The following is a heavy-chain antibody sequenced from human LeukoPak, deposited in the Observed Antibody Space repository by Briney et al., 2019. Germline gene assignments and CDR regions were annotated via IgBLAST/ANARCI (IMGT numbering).Heavy chain of an antibody. J-gene: IGHJ4*02. CDR1: GFTFSDYY. CDR2: ISSSGSTI. CDR3: ARDMRDYYVSSRPVDY. Sequence: GGSLRLSCSASGFTFSDYYMSWIRQAPGKGLEWVSYISSSGSTIYYADSVKGRFTISRDNAKNSLYLQMNSLRAEDTSVYYCARDMRDYYVSSRPVDYWGQGTLVTVSS. V-gene: IGHV3-11*04. D-gene: IGHD3-22*01.